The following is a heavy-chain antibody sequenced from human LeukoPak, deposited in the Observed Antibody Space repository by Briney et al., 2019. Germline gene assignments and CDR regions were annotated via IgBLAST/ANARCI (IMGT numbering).Heavy chain of an antibody. V-gene: IGHV3-53*01. D-gene: IGHD5-12*01. CDR2: IYSGGST. J-gene: IGHJ4*02. Sequence: GGSLRLSCAASGFTVSSNYMSWVRQAPGKGLEWVSVIYSGGSTYYADSVKGRFTISRDNSKNTLYLQMNSLRAEDTAVYYCARGMVATWDYFDYWGQGTLVTVSS. CDR1: GFTVSSNY. CDR3: ARGMVATWDYFDY.